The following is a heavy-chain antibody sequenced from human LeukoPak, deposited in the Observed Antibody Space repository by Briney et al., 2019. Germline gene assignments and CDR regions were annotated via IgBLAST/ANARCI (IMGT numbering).Heavy chain of an antibody. CDR3: ARGSSSGWFNFDY. Sequence: GASVKVSCKASGYTFTGLLLNWVRQAPGQGLEWMGWINPNSGGTNYAQNFQGGVTMTRDTSISTAYMELSRLRSDDTAVYYCARGSSSGWFNFDYWGQGTLVTVSS. CDR2: INPNSGGT. D-gene: IGHD6-19*01. J-gene: IGHJ4*02. CDR1: GYTFTGLL. V-gene: IGHV1-2*02.